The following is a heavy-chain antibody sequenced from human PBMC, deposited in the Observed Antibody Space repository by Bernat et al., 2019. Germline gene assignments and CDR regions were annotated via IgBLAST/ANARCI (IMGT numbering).Heavy chain of an antibody. V-gene: IGHV3-72*01. J-gene: IGHJ6*02. Sequence: EVQLVESGGGLFQPEGSLRLSCAASGFTSKTHSMAWFRQPPGKGLEWVGRIRTKFTSSTTEYAASVKGRFSISRDDSKNSLYLQMNSLNTEDTAVYFCARGSGDSSVGYYYGLDVWGQGTTVTVSS. CDR2: IRTKFTSSTT. D-gene: IGHD1-26*01. CDR1: GFTSKTHS. CDR3: ARGSGDSSVGYYYGLDV.